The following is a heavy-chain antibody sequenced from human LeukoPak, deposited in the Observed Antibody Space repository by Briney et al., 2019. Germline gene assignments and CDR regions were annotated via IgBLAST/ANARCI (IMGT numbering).Heavy chain of an antibody. Sequence: PGGSLRLSCAASGFTFSSYWMSWVRQAPGKGLEWVANIKQDGSEKYYVDSVKGRFTISRDNAKNSLYLRMNSLRAEDTAVYYCARGGRDTAMVGPSHGGALYQHWGQGTLVTVSS. CDR2: IKQDGSEK. J-gene: IGHJ1*01. D-gene: IGHD5-18*01. CDR3: ARGGRDTAMVGPSHGGALYQH. CDR1: GFTFSSYW. V-gene: IGHV3-7*01.